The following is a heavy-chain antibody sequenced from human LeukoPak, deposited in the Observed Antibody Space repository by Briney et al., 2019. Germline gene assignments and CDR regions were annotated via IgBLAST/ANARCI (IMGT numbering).Heavy chain of an antibody. Sequence: ASVKVSCKASGYTFTSYGISWVRQAPGQGLEWMGWISAYNGNTKYAQKFQSRVTMTTDTSTSTAYMEVRSLRSDDTAVYHCARVAGAYDEDYFDYWGQGTLVTVSS. D-gene: IGHD1-26*01. J-gene: IGHJ4*02. CDR3: ARVAGAYDEDYFDY. CDR1: GYTFTSYG. V-gene: IGHV1-18*01. CDR2: ISAYNGNT.